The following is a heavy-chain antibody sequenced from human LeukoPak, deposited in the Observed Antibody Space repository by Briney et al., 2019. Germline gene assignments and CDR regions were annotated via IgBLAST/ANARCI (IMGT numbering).Heavy chain of an antibody. CDR2: IYPGDSDT. CDR3: ACTGYSSGWYAFGRDYYFDY. CDR1: GYSFTSYW. D-gene: IGHD6-19*01. Sequence: GESLKISCKGSGYSFTSYWIGWVRQMPGKGLEWMGIIYPGDSDTRYSPSFQGQVTISADKSISTAYLQWSSLKASDTAMYYCACTGYSSGWYAFGRDYYFDYWGQGTLVTVSS. J-gene: IGHJ4*02. V-gene: IGHV5-51*01.